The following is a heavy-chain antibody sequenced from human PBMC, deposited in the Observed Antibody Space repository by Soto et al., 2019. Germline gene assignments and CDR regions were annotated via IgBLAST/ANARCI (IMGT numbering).Heavy chain of an antibody. CDR2: IDPSDSYT. CDR1: GYSFTSYW. V-gene: IGHV5-10-1*01. CDR3: AKNITLYYYYGMDV. J-gene: IGHJ6*02. Sequence: PGESLKISCKGSGYSFTSYWISWVRQMPGKGLEWMGRIDPSDSYTNYSPSFQGHVTISADKSISTAYLQWSSLKASDTAMYYCAKNITLYYYYGMDVWGQGTTVTVSS.